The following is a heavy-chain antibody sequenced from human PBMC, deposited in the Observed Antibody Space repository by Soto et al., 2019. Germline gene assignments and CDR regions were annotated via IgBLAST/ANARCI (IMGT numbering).Heavy chain of an antibody. CDR3: AKDRGGSGSYYFDY. D-gene: IGHD3-10*01. CDR2: INPSGGST. Sequence: GASVKVSCKTSVYSFTSYYMHWVRQAPGQGLEWMGIINPSGGSTNYAQKFQGRVTMTRDTSTSTVYMELSSLRSEDTAFYYCAKDRGGSGSYYFDYWGQGTLVTVSS. J-gene: IGHJ4*02. V-gene: IGHV1-46*01. CDR1: VYSFTSYY.